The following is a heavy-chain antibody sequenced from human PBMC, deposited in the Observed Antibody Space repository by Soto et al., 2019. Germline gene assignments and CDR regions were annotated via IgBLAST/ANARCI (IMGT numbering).Heavy chain of an antibody. V-gene: IGHV6-1*01. D-gene: IGHD5-12*01. CDR3: ARGRGYSGYDGGYYFDY. Sequence: PSQTLSLTCAISVDSVSSNSSAWNWFRQSPSRGLEWLGRTYYRSKWYNDYAVSVKSRITINPDTSKNQFSLQLNSVTPEDTAVYYCARGRGYSGYDGGYYFDYWGQGTLVTVSS. CDR2: TYYRSKWYN. J-gene: IGHJ4*02. CDR1: VDSVSSNSSA.